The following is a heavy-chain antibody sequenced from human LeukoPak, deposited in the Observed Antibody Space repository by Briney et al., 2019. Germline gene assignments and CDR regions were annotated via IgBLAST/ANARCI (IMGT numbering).Heavy chain of an antibody. J-gene: IGHJ4*02. CDR3: ANAIAVAGPNFDY. V-gene: IGHV3-23*01. CDR1: GFTFSSYA. CDR2: ISGSGGST. D-gene: IGHD6-19*01. Sequence: PGGSLRLSCAASGFTFSSYAMSWVRRAPGKGLEWVSAISGSGGSTYYADSVKGRFTISRDNSKNTLYLQMNSLRAEDTAVYYCANAIAVAGPNFDYWGQGTLVTVSS.